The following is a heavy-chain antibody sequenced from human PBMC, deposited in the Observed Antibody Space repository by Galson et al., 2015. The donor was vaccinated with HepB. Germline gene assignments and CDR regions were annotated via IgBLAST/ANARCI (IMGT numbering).Heavy chain of an antibody. CDR3: APRGIPVE. CDR1: GFSFSSYA. CDR2: IGGSGV. D-gene: IGHD6-19*01. Sequence: LRLSCAASGFSFSSYAMAWVRQAPGKGLEWVSVIGGSGVHYTDSVKGRFTISRDDSKNTLYLQMDSLRADDTAVYHCAPRGIPVEWGKGTTVTVSS. J-gene: IGHJ6*04. V-gene: IGHV3-23*01.